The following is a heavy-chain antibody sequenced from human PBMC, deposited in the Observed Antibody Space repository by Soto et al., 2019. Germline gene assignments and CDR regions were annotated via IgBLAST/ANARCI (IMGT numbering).Heavy chain of an antibody. D-gene: IGHD2-15*01. Sequence: EVQLVESGGGLVQPGGSLTLSCAASGVSVSNNFMKWVRQAPGKGLEWVSLIYSAGVTAYADPVKGRFTISRDNSKNTLYLQMNSLRAEDAGVYYCARDGGPLHTPGIWGQGTMVTVSS. CDR1: GVSVSNNF. CDR3: ARDGGPLHTPGI. CDR2: IYSAGVT. V-gene: IGHV3-66*01. J-gene: IGHJ3*02.